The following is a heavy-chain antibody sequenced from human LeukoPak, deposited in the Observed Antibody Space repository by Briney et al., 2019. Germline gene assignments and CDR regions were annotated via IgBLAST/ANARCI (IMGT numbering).Heavy chain of an antibody. CDR1: GFTVSSNY. V-gene: IGHV3-53*05. J-gene: IGHJ6*03. CDR3: ARDIDRGVENYYYYMDV. CDR2: IYSGGST. D-gene: IGHD3-10*01. Sequence: QPGGSLRLSCAASGFTVSSNYMSWVRQAPGKGLEWVSVIYSGGSTYYADSVKGRFTISRDNSKNTLYLQMGSLRAEDMAVYYCARDIDRGVENYYYYMDVWGKGTTVTVSS.